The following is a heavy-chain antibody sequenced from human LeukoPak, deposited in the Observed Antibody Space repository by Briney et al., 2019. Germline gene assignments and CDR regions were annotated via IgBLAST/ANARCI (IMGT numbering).Heavy chain of an antibody. CDR2: IWYDGSNK. CDR1: GFTFSSYG. J-gene: IGHJ6*02. Sequence: PGGSLRLSCAASGFTFSSYGMHWVRQAPGKGLEWVAVIWYDGSNKYYADSVKGRFTISRDNSKNTLYLQMNSLRAEDTAVYYCAKDYQSAPPVGMDAWGHGTKVTVSS. CDR3: AKDYQSAPPVGMDA. D-gene: IGHD3-16*02. V-gene: IGHV3-33*06.